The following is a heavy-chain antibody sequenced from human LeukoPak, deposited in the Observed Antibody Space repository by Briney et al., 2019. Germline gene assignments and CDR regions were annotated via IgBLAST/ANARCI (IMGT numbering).Heavy chain of an antibody. CDR2: INSDGSST. CDR3: ARSWVGQPPGY. J-gene: IGHJ4*02. CDR1: GFTFSSYW. Sequence: RGSLRLSCAASGFTFSSYWMHWVRQAPGKGLLWVSRINSDGSSTSYADSVKGRFTISTDNAKNTLYLQMNSLRAEDTAVYYCARSWVGQPPGYWGQGTLVTVSS. D-gene: IGHD2-15*01. V-gene: IGHV3-74*01.